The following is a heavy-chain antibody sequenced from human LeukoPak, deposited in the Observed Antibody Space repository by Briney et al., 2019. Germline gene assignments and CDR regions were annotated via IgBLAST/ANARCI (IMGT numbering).Heavy chain of an antibody. CDR3: ARLGPASSGWPESFDY. CDR2: IKRDGSEK. D-gene: IGHD6-19*01. J-gene: IGHJ4*02. Sequence: GGSLRLSWAASGFTFNSYWVKWGRQAPGEGVEGGANIKRDGSEKYYVDSVKGRFTISRDNAKNSLDLQMNSLRVEDTAVYYCARLGPASSGWPESFDYWGQGTLVTVSS. V-gene: IGHV3-7*03. CDR1: GFTFNSYW.